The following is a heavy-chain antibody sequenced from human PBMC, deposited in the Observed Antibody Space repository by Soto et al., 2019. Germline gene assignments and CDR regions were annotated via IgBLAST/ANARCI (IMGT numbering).Heavy chain of an antibody. CDR3: ARDLMITFGGVIPLYYFDY. D-gene: IGHD3-16*01. V-gene: IGHV1-2*02. CDR1: GYTFTGYY. J-gene: IGHJ4*02. Sequence: ASVKVSCKASGYTFTGYYVHWVRQAPGQGLEWMGWINPNSGGTNYAQKFQGRVTMTRDTSISTAYMELSRLRSDDTAVYYCARDLMITFGGVIPLYYFDYWGQGTLVTVSS. CDR2: INPNSGGT.